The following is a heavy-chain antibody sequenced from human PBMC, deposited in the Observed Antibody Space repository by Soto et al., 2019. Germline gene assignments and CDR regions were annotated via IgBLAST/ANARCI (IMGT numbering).Heavy chain of an antibody. Sequence: GASVKVSCKASGYTFTGYYIHWVRQAPGQGLEWMGWINPNSGGTNYAQKFQGWVTMTRDTSISTAYMELSRLRSDDTAVYYCVRDGGMATVPTLXFDYWGQGTLVTVSS. CDR2: INPNSGGT. D-gene: IGHD4-4*01. V-gene: IGHV1-2*04. CDR3: VRDGGMATVPTLXFDY. J-gene: IGHJ4*02. CDR1: GYTFTGYY.